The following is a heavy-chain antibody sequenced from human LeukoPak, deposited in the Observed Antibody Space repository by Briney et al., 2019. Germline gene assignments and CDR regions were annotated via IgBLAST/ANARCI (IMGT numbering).Heavy chain of an antibody. CDR3: AREDWSSGWPDFDY. Sequence: ASVKVSCKASGYTFTSYGISWVRQAPGQGLEWMGWISAYNGNTNYAQKLQGRVTMTTDTSTSTAYMELRSLRSDDTAVYYCAREDWSSGWPDFDYWGQGTLVTVSS. CDR1: GYTFTSYG. V-gene: IGHV1-18*01. D-gene: IGHD6-19*01. CDR2: ISAYNGNT. J-gene: IGHJ4*02.